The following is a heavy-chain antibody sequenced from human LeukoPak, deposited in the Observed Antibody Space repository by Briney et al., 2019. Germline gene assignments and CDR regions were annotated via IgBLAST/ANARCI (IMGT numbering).Heavy chain of an antibody. J-gene: IGHJ4*02. CDR3: ARDGTHYYAFDY. V-gene: IGHV3-23*01. Sequence: GGSLRLSCAASGFSFDNYAMSWVRQAPGKGLEWVSAIGGSTGRTYYADSVKGRFTVSRDNSKNTLYLQMTSLRAEDTAVYYCARDGTHYYAFDYWGQGTLVTVSS. CDR1: GFSFDNYA. CDR2: IGGSTGRT. D-gene: IGHD1/OR15-1a*01.